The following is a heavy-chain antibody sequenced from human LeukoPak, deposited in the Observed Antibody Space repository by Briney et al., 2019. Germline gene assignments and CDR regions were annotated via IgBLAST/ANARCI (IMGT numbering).Heavy chain of an antibody. Sequence: SETLSLTCTVSGGSISSYYWSWIRQPPGKGLEWIGYIYYSGSTNYNPSLKSRVTISVDTSKNQFSLKLSSVTAADTAVYYCARNSGWFDYWGQGTLVTVSS. CDR3: ARNSGWFDY. CDR2: IYYSGST. J-gene: IGHJ5*01. V-gene: IGHV4-59*01. D-gene: IGHD6-19*01. CDR1: GGSISSYY.